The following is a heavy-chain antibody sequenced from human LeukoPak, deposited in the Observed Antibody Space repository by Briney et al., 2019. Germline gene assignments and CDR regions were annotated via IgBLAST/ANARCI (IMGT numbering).Heavy chain of an antibody. CDR1: GFTFSSYA. V-gene: IGHV3-64*01. D-gene: IGHD2/OR15-2a*01. CDR3: ARARQLLGWFDP. J-gene: IGHJ5*02. Sequence: GGSLRLSCAASGFTFSSYAMHWVRQAPGKGLEYVSAISSNGGSTYYANSVRGRFTISRDNSKNTLYLQMGSLRAEDMAVYYCARARQLLGWFDPWGQGTLVTVSS. CDR2: ISSNGGST.